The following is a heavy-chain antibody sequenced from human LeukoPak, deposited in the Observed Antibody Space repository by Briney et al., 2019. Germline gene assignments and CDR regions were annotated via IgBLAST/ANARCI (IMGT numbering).Heavy chain of an antibody. V-gene: IGHV3-23*01. CDR1: GFTFSSYA. CDR3: AARMGNNWNTLYY. J-gene: IGHJ4*02. CDR2: ISGSGGSR. D-gene: IGHD1-20*01. Sequence: GGSLRLSCAASGFTFSSYALSWVRQAPGKGLEWVSAISGSGGSRYYADSVKGRFTISRDNSKNTLYLQMNSLRAEDTAVYYCAARMGNNWNTLYYWGQGTLVTVSS.